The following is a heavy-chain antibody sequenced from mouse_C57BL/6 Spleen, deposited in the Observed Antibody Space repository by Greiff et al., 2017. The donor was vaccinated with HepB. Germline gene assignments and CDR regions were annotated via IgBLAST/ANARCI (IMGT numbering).Heavy chain of an antibody. CDR3: AKTSNYRDYYAMDY. Sequence: QVQLQQSGPGLVQPSQSLSITCTVSGFSFTSYGVHWVRQFPGKGLEWLGVIWRGGSTDYNAAFMSRLSITKDNSKSQVFFKMNSLQADDTAIYYCAKTSNYRDYYAMDYWGQGTSVTVSS. V-gene: IGHV2-5*01. J-gene: IGHJ4*01. CDR2: IWRGGST. CDR1: GFSFTSYG. D-gene: IGHD2-5*01.